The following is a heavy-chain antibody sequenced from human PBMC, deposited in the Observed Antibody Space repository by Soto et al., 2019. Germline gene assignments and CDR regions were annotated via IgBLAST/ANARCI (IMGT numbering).Heavy chain of an antibody. D-gene: IGHD5-18*01. CDR2: NFDGGNT. CDR3: ARIPVDTSMIYWLDP. Sequence: SETLSLTCNVSSVPISEYSWSWVRQSPGKGLEWIGNNFDGGNTIYNPSLKSRVTISVDTSKNLFSLKLTSVTAADTAVYYCARIPVDTSMIYWLDPWGQGTLVTVSS. V-gene: IGHV4-59*01. CDR1: SVPISEYS. J-gene: IGHJ5*02.